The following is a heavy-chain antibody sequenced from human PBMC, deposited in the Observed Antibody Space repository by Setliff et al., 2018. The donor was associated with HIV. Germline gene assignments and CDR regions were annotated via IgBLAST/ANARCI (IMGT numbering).Heavy chain of an antibody. J-gene: IGHJ6*03. CDR2: IYPGDSDT. CDR3: ARQRVDTAMVLWGYYYYYMDV. Sequence: GESLKISCKGSGYSFTNYWIAWVRQMPGRGLEWMGIIYPGDSDTRYSPSFQGQVTISADKSANTAYLQWTSLKASDTAMYYCARQRVDTAMVLWGYYYYYMDVWGKGTTVTVSS. D-gene: IGHD5-18*01. V-gene: IGHV5-51*01. CDR1: GYSFTNYW.